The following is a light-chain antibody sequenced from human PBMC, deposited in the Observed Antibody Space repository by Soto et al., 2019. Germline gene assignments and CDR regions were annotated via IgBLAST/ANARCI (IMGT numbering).Light chain of an antibody. CDR1: QTVDNF. CDR3: QQRKKWPPIT. CDR2: DAT. V-gene: IGKV3-11*01. J-gene: IGKJ5*01. Sequence: VIVSLSPGERATLSCRASQTVDNFLAWYQLKPGKAPRLLIYDATKRASGIPVRFTGSGSGTDFILTIGNIEAEDVAIYYCQQRKKWPPITVGQGTRLEI.